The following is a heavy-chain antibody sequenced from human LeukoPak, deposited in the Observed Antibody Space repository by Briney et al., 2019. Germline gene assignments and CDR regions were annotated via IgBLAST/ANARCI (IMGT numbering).Heavy chain of an antibody. CDR1: GYSLIDLS. CDR3: AADSQKTEVPATDH. Sequence: ASVKVSCKVSGYSLIDLSMYWVRQAPGKGLEWMGGFDPDDGETTYAQRFKGRVTTTEDTSTDTAYMELSNLRSDDTAVYYCAADSQKTEVPATDHWGQGTLVTVSS. D-gene: IGHD1-1*01. J-gene: IGHJ4*02. CDR2: FDPDDGET. V-gene: IGHV1-24*01.